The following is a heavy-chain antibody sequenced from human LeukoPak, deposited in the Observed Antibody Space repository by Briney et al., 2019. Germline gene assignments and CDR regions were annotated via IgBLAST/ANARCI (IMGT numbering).Heavy chain of an antibody. J-gene: IGHJ6*02. CDR1: GFTFSSYA. V-gene: IGHV3-30-3*01. D-gene: IGHD3-22*01. CDR3: ARDKYYDSSGRSSGMDV. CDR2: ISYDGSNK. Sequence: GRSLRLSCAASGFTFSSYAMHWVRQAPDKGLEWVAVISYDGSNKYYADSVKGRFTISRDNSKNTLYLQMNSLRAEDTAVYYCARDKYYDSSGRSSGMDVWGQGATVAVSS.